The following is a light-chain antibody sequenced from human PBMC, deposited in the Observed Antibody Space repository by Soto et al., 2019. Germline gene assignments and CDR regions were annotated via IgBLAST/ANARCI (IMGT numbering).Light chain of an antibody. CDR1: QSAISN. V-gene: IGKV3-15*01. CDR3: QQYVHWPPGT. CDR2: DAS. Sequence: EIVMTLSPATLSVSPVERVTLSCRASQSAISNLAWYQQKPGQTPRLLIYDASTRATDIPARFSGSGSGTDFTLTISSLQSEDVAVYYCQQYVHWPPGTFGQGTKVDIK. J-gene: IGKJ1*01.